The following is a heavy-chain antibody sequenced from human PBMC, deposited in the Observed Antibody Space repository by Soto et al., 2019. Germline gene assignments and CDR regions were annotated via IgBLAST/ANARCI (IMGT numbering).Heavy chain of an antibody. Sequence: GSLRISYEACGFPFSNYLMKWVHQAPGKGLEWVSTISSNSAYIYYTDALRGRFTISRDNAKNSLHLQMNSLRAEDTAVYYCTRDASRDSSARGWFDPWGPGTLVTGSS. J-gene: IGHJ5*02. CDR3: TRDASRDSSARGWFDP. D-gene: IGHD6-13*01. CDR2: ISSNSAYI. V-gene: IGHV3-21*01. CDR1: GFPFSNYL.